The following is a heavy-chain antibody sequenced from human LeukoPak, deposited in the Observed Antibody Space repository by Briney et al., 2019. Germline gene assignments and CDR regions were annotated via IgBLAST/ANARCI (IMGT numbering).Heavy chain of an antibody. CDR1: GYTFTSYG. V-gene: IGHV1-18*01. J-gene: IGHJ1*01. CDR3: ARDSFLHKYCTNGVCYKTGYFQH. D-gene: IGHD2-8*01. CDR2: ISAYNGNT. Sequence: ASVKVSCKASGYTFTSYGISWVRQAPGQGLEWMGWISAYNGNTNYAQKLQGRVTMTTDTSTSTAYMELRSLRSDDTAVYYSARDSFLHKYCTNGVCYKTGYFQHWGQGALVTVSS.